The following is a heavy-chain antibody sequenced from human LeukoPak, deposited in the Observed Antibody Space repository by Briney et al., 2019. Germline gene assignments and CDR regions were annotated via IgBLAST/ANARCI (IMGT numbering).Heavy chain of an antibody. D-gene: IGHD3-22*01. CDR1: GYTFTGYY. Sequence: ASVKVSCMTSGYTFTGYYMHWVRQAPGQGLEWMGWINPNSGDTNYAQKFQGRVTMTRDTSISTAYMELSRLRSDDMAVYYCASAPYYYDSSGYYSIDYWGQGTLVTVSS. CDR2: INPNSGDT. J-gene: IGHJ4*02. V-gene: IGHV1-2*02. CDR3: ASAPYYYDSSGYYSIDY.